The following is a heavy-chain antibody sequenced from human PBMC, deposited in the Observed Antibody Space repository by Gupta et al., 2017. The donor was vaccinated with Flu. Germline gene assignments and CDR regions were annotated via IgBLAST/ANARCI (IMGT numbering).Heavy chain of an antibody. V-gene: IGHV1-8*01. Sequence: VRQATGQGLEWMGWMNPNSGNTGYAQKFQGRVTMTRNTSISTAYMELSSLRSEDTAVYYCARSAGWWSPNRRWGQGTLVTVSS. J-gene: IGHJ4*02. CDR2: MNPNSGNT. CDR3: ARSAGWWSPNRR. D-gene: IGHD2-15*01.